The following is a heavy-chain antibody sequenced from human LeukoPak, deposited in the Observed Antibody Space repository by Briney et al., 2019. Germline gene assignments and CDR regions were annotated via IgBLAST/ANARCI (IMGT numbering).Heavy chain of an antibody. CDR2: IYYSGST. CDR3: ASMGVDTTMVTPEYFQH. Sequence: SETLSLTCTVSGGSISSSSYYWGWIRQPPGKGLEWIGTIYYSGSTYYNPSLKSRVTISVDTSKKQFSLKLSSVTAADTAVYYCASMGVDTTMVTPEYFQHWGQGTLVTVSS. CDR1: GGSISSSSYY. J-gene: IGHJ1*01. V-gene: IGHV4-39*01. D-gene: IGHD5-18*01.